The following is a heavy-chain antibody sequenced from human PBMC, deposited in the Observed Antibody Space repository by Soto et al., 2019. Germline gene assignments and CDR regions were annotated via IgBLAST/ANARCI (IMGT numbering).Heavy chain of an antibody. D-gene: IGHD2-15*01. Sequence: PSETLSPTCTVSVRSISSGGYYWRWILQHPGKGLEWIGYIYYRASTYYNPSRKSRVTISVDTSKNQFSLKLSSVTAADTAVYYWARTLRGGGSSWFDAWGQGTLVTVSS. CDR2: IYYRAST. V-gene: IGHV4-31*03. CDR3: ARTLRGGGSSWFDA. J-gene: IGHJ5*02. CDR1: VRSISSGGYY.